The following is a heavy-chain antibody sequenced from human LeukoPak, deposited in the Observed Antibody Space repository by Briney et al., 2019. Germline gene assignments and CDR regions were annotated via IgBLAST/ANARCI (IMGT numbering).Heavy chain of an antibody. CDR2: ISSYNDNT. J-gene: IGHJ3*02. V-gene: IGHV1-18*01. CDR1: GYTFSNYG. CDR3: ASWLRRAIGAFDI. D-gene: IGHD3-10*01. Sequence: ASVKVSCKASGYTFSNYGISWVRQAPGQGLEWMGWISSYNDNTNYAQKLQGRVTMTTDTSTSTTYSDLRRLRSEDTAVYYCASWLRRAIGAFDIWGQGTMVTVSS.